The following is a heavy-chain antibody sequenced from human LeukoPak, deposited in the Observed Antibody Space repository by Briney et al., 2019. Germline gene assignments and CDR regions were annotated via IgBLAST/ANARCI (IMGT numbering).Heavy chain of an antibody. CDR1: GFTFSSYA. CDR2: ISSNGGST. CDR3: AREGQLVSNDY. V-gene: IGHV3-64*01. D-gene: IGHD6-6*01. Sequence: GGSLRLSCAASGFTFSSYAMHWVRQAPGKGLEYVSAISSNGGSTYYANSVKGRFTISRDNSKNTLYLQMGSLRAEDMAVYYCAREGQLVSNDYWGQGTLVTVSS. J-gene: IGHJ4*02.